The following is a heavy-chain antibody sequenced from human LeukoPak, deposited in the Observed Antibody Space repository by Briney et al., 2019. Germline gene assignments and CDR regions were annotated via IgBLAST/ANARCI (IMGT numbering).Heavy chain of an antibody. CDR1: GFTVSSNY. D-gene: IGHD6-13*01. J-gene: IGHJ4*02. V-gene: IGHV3-53*01. CDR2: IYSGGST. Sequence: GGSLRLSCAASGFTVSSNYMSWVRQAPGKGLEWVSVIYSGGSTYYADSVKGRFTISRDNSKNTLYLQMDSLRAEDTAVYYCTTVFGYSSSYWGQGTLVTVSS. CDR3: TTVFGYSSSY.